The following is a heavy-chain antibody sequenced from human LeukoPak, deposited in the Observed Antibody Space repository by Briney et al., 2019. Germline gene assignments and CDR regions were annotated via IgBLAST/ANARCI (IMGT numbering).Heavy chain of an antibody. CDR2: IYHSGST. J-gene: IGHJ4*02. CDR1: GGSISSGGYY. Sequence: PSETLSLTCTVSGGSISSGGYYWSWIRQPPGKGLEWSGYIYHSGSTYYNPSLKSRVTISVDRSKNQFSLKLSSVTAADTAVYYCARRVVPVGEHCCTFDYWGQGTLVTVSS. CDR3: ARRVVPVGEHCCTFDY. D-gene: IGHD2-2*01. V-gene: IGHV4-30-2*01.